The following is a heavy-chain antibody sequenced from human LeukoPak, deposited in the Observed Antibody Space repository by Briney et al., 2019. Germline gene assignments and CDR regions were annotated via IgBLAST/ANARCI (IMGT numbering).Heavy chain of an antibody. J-gene: IGHJ4*02. D-gene: IGHD3-3*01. Sequence: SETLSLTCTVSGGSISSYYWSWIRQPPGKGLEWLGYIYYSGSTNYNPSLKSRVTISVDTSKNQFSLKLSSVTAADTAVYYCARDGHSTISGVVPTYFDYWGQGTLVTVSS. CDR3: ARDGHSTISGVVPTYFDY. V-gene: IGHV4-59*01. CDR1: GGSISSYY. CDR2: IYYSGST.